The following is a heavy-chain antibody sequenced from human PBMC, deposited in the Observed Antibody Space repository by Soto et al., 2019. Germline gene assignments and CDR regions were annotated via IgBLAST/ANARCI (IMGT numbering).Heavy chain of an antibody. Sequence: GGSLRLSCVGSGFTFRNYGMTWVHQASGKGLDWVSSISGDGAGTYYADSVKGRFTISRDNSKSTLFLQMSSLTAEDTAVYYCARIIDGAGSAYWGQGSPVTVSS. D-gene: IGHD6-13*01. J-gene: IGHJ4*02. CDR3: ARIIDGAGSAY. V-gene: IGHV3-23*01. CDR2: ISGDGAGT. CDR1: GFTFRNYG.